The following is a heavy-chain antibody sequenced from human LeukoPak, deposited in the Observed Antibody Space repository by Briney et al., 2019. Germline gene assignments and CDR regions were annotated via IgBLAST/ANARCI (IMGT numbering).Heavy chain of an antibody. CDR1: GGSISSYY. Sequence: SETLSLTCTVSGGSISSYYWTWIRQPAGKGLEWIGRIHTSGTTNHNPSLKTRVTMSVDTSNNHFSLKLSSVTAADTAVYYCARETEAPGGRSWDFWGQGTLVTVSS. CDR2: IHTSGTT. V-gene: IGHV4-4*07. D-gene: IGHD2-8*02. J-gene: IGHJ4*02. CDR3: ARETEAPGGRSWDF.